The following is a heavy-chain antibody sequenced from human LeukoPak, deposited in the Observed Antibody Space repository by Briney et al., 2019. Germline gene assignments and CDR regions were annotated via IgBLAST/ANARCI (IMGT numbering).Heavy chain of an antibody. CDR2: SGTRSGTK. V-gene: IGHV3-21*01. CDR3: LLQMTYGELSDPDF. D-gene: IGHD3-16*02. CDR1: GFTLSSLA. Sequence: GGSLRLSCGASGFTLSSLAMHWVRQAPGKGLEWVSSSGTRSGTKYYADSVMGRFTISRDSAMNSVSLQINSLRAEDTAVYYCLLQMTYGELSDPDFRGQGTLVTVSS. J-gene: IGHJ4*02.